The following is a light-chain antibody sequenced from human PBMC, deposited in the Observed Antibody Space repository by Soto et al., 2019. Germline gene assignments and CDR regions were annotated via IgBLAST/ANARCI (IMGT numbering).Light chain of an antibody. J-gene: IGLJ3*02. Sequence: QAVATQEPSLTVSPGRTVTLTCASSTGAVTSGYFPSWFQQKPGQAPRALIHGASNRHPWTPARFSGSLLGGKAALTLSGVQPEDEADYYCLMYFGAAWVFGGGTKLTVL. CDR1: TGAVTSGYF. V-gene: IGLV7-43*01. CDR2: GAS. CDR3: LMYFGAAWV.